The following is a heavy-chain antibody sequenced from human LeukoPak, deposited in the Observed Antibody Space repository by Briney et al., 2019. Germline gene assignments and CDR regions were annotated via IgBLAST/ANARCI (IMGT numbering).Heavy chain of an antibody. V-gene: IGHV3-33*01. Sequence: GRSLRLSCAASGFTFSSYGMHWVRQAPGKGLGWVAVIWYDGSNKYYADSVKGRFTISRDNSKNTLYLQMNSLRAEDTAVYYCARDRHSSGYYLLDYWGQGTLVTVSS. CDR3: ARDRHSSGYYLLDY. CDR2: IWYDGSNK. CDR1: GFTFSSYG. D-gene: IGHD3-22*01. J-gene: IGHJ4*02.